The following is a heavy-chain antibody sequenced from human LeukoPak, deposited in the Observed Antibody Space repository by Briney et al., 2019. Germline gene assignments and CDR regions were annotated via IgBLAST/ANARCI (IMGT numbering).Heavy chain of an antibody. V-gene: IGHV3-23*01. CDR3: GKTTTGYSSGQKPAWPVDY. CDR2: IFGSGGSA. D-gene: IGHD6-19*01. Sequence: PGGSLRFSCEASGFTFGSYAMYWVRQAPGKGLEWVAGIFGSGGSAHYADSVKGRFTISRDNSKNTVYLQINSLRAEDTAVYYCGKTTTGYSSGQKPAWPVDYWGQGTLVTVSS. CDR1: GFTFGSYA. J-gene: IGHJ4*02.